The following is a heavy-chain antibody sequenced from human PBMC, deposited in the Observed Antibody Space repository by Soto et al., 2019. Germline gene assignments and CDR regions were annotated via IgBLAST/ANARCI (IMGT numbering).Heavy chain of an antibody. D-gene: IGHD3-22*01. CDR1: GFTFSSYS. CDR3: GGDSSGYFYPDVFDI. J-gene: IGHJ3*02. Sequence: PGGSLRLSCAASGFTFSSYSMNWVRQAPGKGLEWVSSISSSSSYIYYADSVKGRFTISRDNAKNSLYLQMNSLRDEDTAVYYCGGDSSGYFYPDVFDIWGQGTMVT. CDR2: ISSSSSYI. V-gene: IGHV3-21*01.